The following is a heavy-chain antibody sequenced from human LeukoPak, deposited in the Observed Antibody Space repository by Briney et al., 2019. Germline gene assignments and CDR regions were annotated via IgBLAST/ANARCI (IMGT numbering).Heavy chain of an antibody. V-gene: IGHV3-66*01. CDR3: AAEGYYYYGMDV. CDR2: IYSGGST. Sequence: PGGSLRLSCAASGFTVSSNYMSWVRQAPGKGLGWVSVIYSGGSTYYADSVKGRFTISRDNSKNTLYLQMNSLRAEDTAVYYCAAEGYYYYGMDVWGQGTTVTVSS. J-gene: IGHJ6*02. CDR1: GFTVSSNY.